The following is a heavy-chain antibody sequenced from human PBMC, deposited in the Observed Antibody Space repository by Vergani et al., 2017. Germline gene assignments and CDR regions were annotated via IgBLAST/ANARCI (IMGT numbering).Heavy chain of an antibody. CDR3: ATAIMEIIAAAGPWYAFEI. D-gene: IGHD6-13*01. J-gene: IGHJ3*02. CDR2: FDPEDGET. Sequence: QVQLVQSGAEVKKPGASVKVSCKVSGYTLTELSMHWVRQAPGKGLEWMGGFDPEDGETIYAQKFQGRVTMTEDTSTDTAYMELSSLRSEDTAVYYCATAIMEIIAAAGPWYAFEIWGQGTMVTVSS. V-gene: IGHV1-24*01. CDR1: GYTLTELS.